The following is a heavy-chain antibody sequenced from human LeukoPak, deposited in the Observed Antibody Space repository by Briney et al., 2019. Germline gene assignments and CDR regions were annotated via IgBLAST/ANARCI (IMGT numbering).Heavy chain of an antibody. CDR3: ARQLGLSFDF. CDR1: GGSI. J-gene: IGHJ4*02. V-gene: IGHV4-59*01. Sequence: SETLSLTCTVAGGSIWSWIRQPPGKGLEWIGCILDTGTTRYNPSLRSRATMSIDTSKNHFSLKVNSVTAADTAVYYCARQLGLSFDFWGQGTLVTVAS. D-gene: IGHD1-1*01. CDR2: ILDTGTT.